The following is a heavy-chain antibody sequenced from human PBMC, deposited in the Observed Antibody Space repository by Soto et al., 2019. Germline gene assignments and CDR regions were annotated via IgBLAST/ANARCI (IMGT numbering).Heavy chain of an antibody. D-gene: IGHD1-26*01. CDR2: IIPIFGTA. V-gene: IGHV1-69*13. Sequence: SVKVSCKASGGTFSSYAISWVRQAPGQGLEWMGGIIPIFGTANYAQKFQGRVTITADESTSTAYMELNSLRAEDTAVYYCARDFGSLGATIDYWGQGTLVTVSS. J-gene: IGHJ4*02. CDR3: ARDFGSLGATIDY. CDR1: GGTFSSYA.